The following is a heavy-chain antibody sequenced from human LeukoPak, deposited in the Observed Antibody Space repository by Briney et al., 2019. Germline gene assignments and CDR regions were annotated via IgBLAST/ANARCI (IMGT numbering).Heavy chain of an antibody. J-gene: IGHJ6*04. CDR1: GFTFRSYG. D-gene: IGHD4-11*01. Sequence: GKSLRLSCEASGFTFRSYGMHWVRQAPGRGLEWVALISYDGSNKNYADSVKGRFIISRDDSKNTLYLQMSSLRAEDTAVYYCARKQLPLYYFYYGMDVWGRGTTVTVSS. CDR2: ISYDGSNK. CDR3: ARKQLPLYYFYYGMDV. V-gene: IGHV3-33*05.